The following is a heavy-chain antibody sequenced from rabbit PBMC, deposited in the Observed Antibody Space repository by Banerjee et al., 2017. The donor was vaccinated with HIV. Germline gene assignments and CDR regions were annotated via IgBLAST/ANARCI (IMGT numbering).Heavy chain of an antibody. CDR1: GFDFSSYG. CDR3: AGDPWSGWNL. CDR2: IYTGSGST. D-gene: IGHD4-1*01. J-gene: IGHJ4*01. V-gene: IGHV1S40*01. Sequence: QSLEESGGGLVQPEGSLTLTCTASGFDFSSYGVSWVRQAPGKGLEWIASIYTGSGSTYCASWATGRFTISNSSSTTVTLQMTSLTAADTAPYFCAGDPWSGWNLWVPATLVAVS.